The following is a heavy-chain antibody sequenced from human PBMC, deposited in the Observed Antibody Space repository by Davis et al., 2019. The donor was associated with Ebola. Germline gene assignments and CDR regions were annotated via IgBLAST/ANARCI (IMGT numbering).Heavy chain of an antibody. CDR3: AKELIAVADPSNFDF. J-gene: IGHJ4*02. CDR1: GFTFSTYA. Sequence: PGGSLRLSCAASGFTFSTYAMTWVRQAPGKGLEWVSGISASGGTTYYADSVKGRFTISRDNSKNTLHLQMNTLRAEDTAIYYCAKELIAVADPSNFDFWGQGTLVTVSS. CDR2: ISASGGTT. D-gene: IGHD6-19*01. V-gene: IGHV3-23*01.